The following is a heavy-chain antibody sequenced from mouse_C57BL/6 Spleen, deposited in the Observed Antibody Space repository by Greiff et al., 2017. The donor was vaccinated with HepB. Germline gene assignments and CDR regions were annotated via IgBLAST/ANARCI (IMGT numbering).Heavy chain of an antibody. V-gene: IGHV5-17*01. CDR2: ISSGSSTI. CDR1: GFTFSDDG. Sequence: EVQVVESGGGLVKPGGSLKLSCAASGFTFSDDGMHWVRQAPEKGLEWVAYISSGSSTIYYADTVKGRFTISRDNAKNTLFLQMTSLRSEDTAMYYCARPRFDVWGTGTTVTVSS. J-gene: IGHJ1*03. CDR3: ARPRFDV.